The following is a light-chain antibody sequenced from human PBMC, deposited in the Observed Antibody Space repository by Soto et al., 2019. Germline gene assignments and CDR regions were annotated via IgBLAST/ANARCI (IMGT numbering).Light chain of an antibody. CDR3: CSYAGSYTWV. Sequence: QSALTQPRSVSGSPGQSVTISCTGTSSDVGAYSYVSWYQQHPVKAPKLMVYDITKRPSGVPDRFSGSKSGNTASLTISGLQAEDEADYYCCSYAGSYTWVFGGGTKLTVL. CDR2: DIT. J-gene: IGLJ2*01. CDR1: SSDVGAYSY. V-gene: IGLV2-11*01.